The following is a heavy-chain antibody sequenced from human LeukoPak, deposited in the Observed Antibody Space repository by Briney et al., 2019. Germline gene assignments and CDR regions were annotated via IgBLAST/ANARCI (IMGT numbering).Heavy chain of an antibody. Sequence: SETLSLTCTVSDDSISSCYWSWIRQPAGKGLEWIGRIYVTGSTNYNPSLKSRVTISIDKSKNQFSLKLSSVTAADTAVYYCARAYSSGWYTTSLDYWGQGTLVTVSS. CDR2: IYVTGST. J-gene: IGHJ4*02. CDR1: DDSISSCY. CDR3: ARAYSSGWYTTSLDY. D-gene: IGHD6-19*01. V-gene: IGHV4-4*07.